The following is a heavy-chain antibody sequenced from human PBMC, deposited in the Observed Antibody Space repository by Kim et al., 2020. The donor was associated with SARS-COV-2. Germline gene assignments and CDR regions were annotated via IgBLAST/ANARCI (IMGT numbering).Heavy chain of an antibody. Sequence: GSTKYNPALKSRVTISVDPSKNQFSLYLSSVAAADTAVYYCARDRAQRYWGQGTLATVSS. J-gene: IGHJ4*02. CDR2: GST. CDR3: ARDRAQRY. V-gene: IGHV4-59*01.